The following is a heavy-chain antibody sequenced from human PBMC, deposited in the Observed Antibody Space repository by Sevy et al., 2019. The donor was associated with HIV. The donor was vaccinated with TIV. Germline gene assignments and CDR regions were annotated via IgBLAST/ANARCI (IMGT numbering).Heavy chain of an antibody. D-gene: IGHD2-8*01. CDR3: AGEGGTRPHDY. CDR1: GFAFYDYS. Sequence: GGSLRLSCAASGFAFYDYSMSWIRQAPGKGLEWVATLSFGCGKINYADSVKGRFTISRDNSKNSFYLQMDNLRVEDTGLYYRAGEGGTRPHDYWGQGTRVTVSS. CDR2: LSFGCGKI. J-gene: IGHJ4*02. V-gene: IGHV3-23*01.